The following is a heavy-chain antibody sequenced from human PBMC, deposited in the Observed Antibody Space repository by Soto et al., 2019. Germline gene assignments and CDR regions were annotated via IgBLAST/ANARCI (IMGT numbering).Heavy chain of an antibody. V-gene: IGHV4-31*03. CDR3: ARAGYDFWSGNHPGVYGMDV. J-gene: IGHJ6*02. Sequence: SETLSLTCTVSGGSISSGGYYWSWIRQHPGKGLEWIGYIYYSGSTYYNPSLKSRVTISVDTSKNQLSLKLSSVTAADTAVYYCARAGYDFWSGNHPGVYGMDVWGQGTTVTVSS. CDR2: IYYSGST. CDR1: GGSISSGGYY. D-gene: IGHD3-3*01.